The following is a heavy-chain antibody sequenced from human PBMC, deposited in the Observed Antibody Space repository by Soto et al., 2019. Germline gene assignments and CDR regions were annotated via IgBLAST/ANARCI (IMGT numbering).Heavy chain of an antibody. Sequence: QVQLVQSGAEVKKPGASVKVSCKASGYTFTSYAMHWVRQAPGQRLEWMGWINAGNGNTKYSQKLQVRVTITRDTTASTAYMELSSLRSEDTAVYYCARGVDCPPHWFDPWGQGTLVTDSS. CDR1: GYTFTSYA. D-gene: IGHD3-3*01. CDR2: INAGNGNT. V-gene: IGHV1-3*01. CDR3: ARGVDCPPHWFDP. J-gene: IGHJ5*02.